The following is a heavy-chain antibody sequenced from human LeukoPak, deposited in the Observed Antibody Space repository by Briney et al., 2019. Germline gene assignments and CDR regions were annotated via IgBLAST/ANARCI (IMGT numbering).Heavy chain of an antibody. J-gene: IGHJ4*02. V-gene: IGHV3-30*03. Sequence: GGSLRLSCAASGFTFSSYGMHWVRQAPGKGLEWVAVISYDGSNKYYADSVKGRFTISRDNAKNTLYPQMNSLRADDSGVYYCATGHSYGYDYWGQGVLVTVSS. CDR2: ISYDGSNK. D-gene: IGHD5-18*01. CDR1: GFTFSSYG. CDR3: ATGHSYGYDY.